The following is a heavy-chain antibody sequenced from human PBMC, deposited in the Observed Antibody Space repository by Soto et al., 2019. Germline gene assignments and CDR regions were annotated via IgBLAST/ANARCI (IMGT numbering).Heavy chain of an antibody. Sequence: QVQLQQWGAGLLKPSETLSLTCAVSGGSFSGYYWSWIRQPPGKGLEWIGEINHSGSTNYNPSLKSRVTIAVDTSKNQFSLKLSAVTAADTAVYYCARGLNRRSGGYYYGYDYWGQGTLVTVSS. CDR1: GGSFSGYY. V-gene: IGHV4-34*01. D-gene: IGHD3-22*01. CDR3: ARGLNRRSGGYYYGYDY. CDR2: INHSGST. J-gene: IGHJ4*02.